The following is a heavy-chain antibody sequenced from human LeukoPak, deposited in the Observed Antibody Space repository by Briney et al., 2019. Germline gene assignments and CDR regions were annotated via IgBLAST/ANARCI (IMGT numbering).Heavy chain of an antibody. D-gene: IGHD3-3*01. V-gene: IGHV4-4*07. J-gene: IGHJ4*02. CDR1: GGSVTSSF. Sequence: SETLSPTCTVSGGSVTSSFWSWIRQPAGKGLEWVGRIYTSGTTNYNPSLKSRVTISVDTSKNQFFLNLSSVTAADTAVYYCASHYYDFLSGYYTWGFDSWGQGTLVTVSS. CDR2: IYTSGTT. CDR3: ASHYYDFLSGYYTWGFDS.